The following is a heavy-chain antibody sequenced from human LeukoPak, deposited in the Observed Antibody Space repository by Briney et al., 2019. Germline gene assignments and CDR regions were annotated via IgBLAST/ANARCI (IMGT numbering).Heavy chain of an antibody. CDR3: ARLKRDALDI. J-gene: IGHJ3*02. CDR2: INHSGST. Sequence: PSETLSLTCAVYGGSFSGYYWSWIRQPPGKGLEWIGEINHSGSTNYNPFLKSRVTISVDTSKNQFSLKLSSVTAADTAVYYCARLKRDALDIWGQGTMVTVSS. CDR1: GGSFSGYY. V-gene: IGHV4-34*01.